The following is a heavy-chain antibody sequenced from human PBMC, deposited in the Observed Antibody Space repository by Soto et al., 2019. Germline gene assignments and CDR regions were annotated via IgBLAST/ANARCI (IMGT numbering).Heavy chain of an antibody. D-gene: IGHD4-17*01. CDR1: GGSVTNSSYY. CDR2: VYYRGRS. V-gene: IGHV4-39*01. CDR3: VSQRTTVPTQAYFDY. J-gene: IGHJ4*02. Sequence: SETLSLTCTVSGGSVTNSSYYWGWIRQSPGKGLEWIGSVYYRGRSYSKSSVKSRVTISVDTSKNRFSLSLNSVTASDTAVYYCVSQRTTVPTQAYFDYWGPGALVTVS.